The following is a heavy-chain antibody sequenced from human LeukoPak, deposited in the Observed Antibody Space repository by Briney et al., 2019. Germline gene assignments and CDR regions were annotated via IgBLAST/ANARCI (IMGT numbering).Heavy chain of an antibody. Sequence: GGSLRLSCAASGFTFSSYAMHWVRQAPGKGLEWVAVISYDGSNKYYADSVKGRFTISRDNSKNPLYLQMNSLRAEDTAVYYSLAAAGTYWGQGTLVTVSS. CDR1: GFTFSSYA. V-gene: IGHV3-30-3*01. CDR2: ISYDGSNK. J-gene: IGHJ4*02. CDR3: LAAAGTY. D-gene: IGHD6-13*01.